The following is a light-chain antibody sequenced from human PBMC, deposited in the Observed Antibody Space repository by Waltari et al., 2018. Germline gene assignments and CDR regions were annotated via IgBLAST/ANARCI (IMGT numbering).Light chain of an antibody. Sequence: DIQMTQSPSSLSASVGDRVTITCRTSQSISDSLNWYQQQPGKAPRLLIYGASSLQSGVPLRFSGSGSGTDFTLTINSLQPGDFGTYFCQQGYTTPYTFGQGTKLEIK. J-gene: IGKJ2*01. CDR2: GAS. CDR3: QQGYTTPYT. V-gene: IGKV1-39*01. CDR1: QSISDS.